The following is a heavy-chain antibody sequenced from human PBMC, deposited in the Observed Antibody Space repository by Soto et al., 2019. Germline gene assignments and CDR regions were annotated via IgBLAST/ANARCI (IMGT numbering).Heavy chain of an antibody. CDR2: TWPDGNNK. CDR1: GFTFSTYG. Sequence: GGSLRLSCGASGFTFSTYGMHWGRQAPGKGLEWVAVTWPDGNNKYYADSVKGRFTISRDNSKNTLYLQMNSLRAEDTAVYYCAREVSGGFHFDYWGQGTLVTVSS. V-gene: IGHV3-33*01. D-gene: IGHD2-8*02. J-gene: IGHJ4*02. CDR3: AREVSGGFHFDY.